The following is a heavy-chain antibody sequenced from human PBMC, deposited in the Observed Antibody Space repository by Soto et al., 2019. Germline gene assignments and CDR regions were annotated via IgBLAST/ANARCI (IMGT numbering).Heavy chain of an antibody. Sequence: ASVKVSSKAIGYSFTSYYMHWVRQAPGQGLEWMGIINPSGGSTSYAQKFQGRVTMTRDTSTSTVYMELSSLRSEDTAVYYCARASGYSYDLDYWGQGTLVTVSS. D-gene: IGHD5-18*01. J-gene: IGHJ4*02. CDR1: GYSFTSYY. CDR3: ARASGYSYDLDY. V-gene: IGHV1-46*01. CDR2: INPSGGST.